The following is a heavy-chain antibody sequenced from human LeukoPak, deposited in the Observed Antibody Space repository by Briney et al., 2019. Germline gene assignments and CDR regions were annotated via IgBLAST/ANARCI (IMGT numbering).Heavy chain of an antibody. J-gene: IGHJ4*02. CDR3: AVYGDYGTFDY. V-gene: IGHV3-23*01. CDR1: GFTFSSYA. D-gene: IGHD4-17*01. Sequence: GGSLRLSCAASGFTFSSYAMSWVRQAPGKGLEWVSAISGSGGSTYYADSVKGRFTISGDNSKNTLYLQMNSLRAEDTAVYYCAVYGDYGTFDYWGQGTLVTVSS. CDR2: ISGSGGST.